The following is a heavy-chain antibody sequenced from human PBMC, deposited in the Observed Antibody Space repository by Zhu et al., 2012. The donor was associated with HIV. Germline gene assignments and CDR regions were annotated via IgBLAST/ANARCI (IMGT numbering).Heavy chain of an antibody. J-gene: IGHJ4*02. CDR3: AKGIYYYDSSGYRAFDY. CDR1: AFTFSNYA. CDR2: ISPSGGST. D-gene: IGHD3-22*01. Sequence: EVQLLESGGGLVQPGGSLRLSCAASAFTFSNYAMTWVRQAPGKGLEWVSSISPSGGSTYYAKFREGPVHHLQRHFQEHAVSANEQPESRDTAVYYCAKGIYYYDSSGYRAFDYWGQGTLVHRLL. V-gene: IGHV3-23*01.